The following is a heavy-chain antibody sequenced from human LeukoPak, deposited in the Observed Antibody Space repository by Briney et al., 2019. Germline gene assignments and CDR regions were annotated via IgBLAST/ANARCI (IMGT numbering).Heavy chain of an antibody. CDR3: ARSNRGYYDSSGFDY. Sequence: ASVKVSCKASGYTFTSYDINWVRQATGQRREWMGWMNPHSGNTGYVEKFQGRVTMTRNTSISTAYMELSSLRSEDTAVYYCARSNRGYYDSSGFDYWGQGTLVTVSS. D-gene: IGHD3-22*01. J-gene: IGHJ4*02. CDR1: GYTFTSYD. CDR2: MNPHSGNT. V-gene: IGHV1-8*01.